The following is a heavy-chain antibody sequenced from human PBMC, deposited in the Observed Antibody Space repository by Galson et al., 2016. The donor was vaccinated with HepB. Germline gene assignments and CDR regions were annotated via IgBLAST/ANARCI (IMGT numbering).Heavy chain of an antibody. CDR2: INPENGNR. CDR3: ASGPLRGPFVYYYGMGV. J-gene: IGHJ6*02. V-gene: IGHV1-3*01. Sequence: SVKVSCKASGYNFIDYGMYWVRQAPGQRPEWMSWINPENGNRKFSQKFQGRVNITEDTSATTVYMELSSLTSEDPAVYFVASGPLRGPFVYYYGMGVWGQGTPVTVSS. D-gene: IGHD3-10*01. CDR1: GYNFIDYG.